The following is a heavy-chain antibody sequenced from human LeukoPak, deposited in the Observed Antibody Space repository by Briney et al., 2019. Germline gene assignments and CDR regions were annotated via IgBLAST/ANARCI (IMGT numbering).Heavy chain of an antibody. CDR2: IKPDGSDT. V-gene: IGHV3-7*03. D-gene: IGHD3-22*01. Sequence: GGPLRLSCAASGFTFSSLWMGWLRQAPGKGQEWVANIKPDGSDTYYVDSVKDRFTISRDNAKNSLYLQMNSLRAEDTAVYYCAKDGESFDSKWLLPDYYYYYGMDVWGQGTTVTVSS. CDR1: GFTFSSLW. J-gene: IGHJ6*02. CDR3: AKDGESFDSKWLLPDYYYYYGMDV.